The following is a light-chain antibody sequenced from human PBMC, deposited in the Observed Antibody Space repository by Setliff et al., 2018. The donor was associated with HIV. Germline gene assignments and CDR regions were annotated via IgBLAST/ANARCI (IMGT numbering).Light chain of an antibody. V-gene: IGLV1-40*01. J-gene: IGLJ3*02. CDR3: QSYDSSLSGSV. CDR2: GNS. CDR1: SSNIGAGYD. Sequence: QSVLTQPPSVSGAPGQRVTISCAGGSSNIGAGYDVHWYQRLPGTAPKLLIYGNSNRPSGVPDRSSGSTSGTSASLAITGLQAEDEADYYCQSYDSSLSGSVFGGGTK.